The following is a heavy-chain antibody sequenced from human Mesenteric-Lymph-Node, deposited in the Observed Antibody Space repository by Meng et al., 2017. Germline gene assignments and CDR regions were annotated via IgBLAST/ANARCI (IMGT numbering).Heavy chain of an antibody. CDR1: GFTFSTKA. CDR2: LSGNSDYS. D-gene: IGHD1-7*01. Sequence: GGSLRLSCAASGFTFSTKAMSWVRQAPGKGLECVSALSGNSDYSYYADSVRGRFTISRDNSKNTLYLQLNSLRADDTAVYYCAKGAEGQPRTSDSWGQGTLVTVSS. V-gene: IGHV3-23*01. CDR3: AKGAEGQPRTSDS. J-gene: IGHJ5*01.